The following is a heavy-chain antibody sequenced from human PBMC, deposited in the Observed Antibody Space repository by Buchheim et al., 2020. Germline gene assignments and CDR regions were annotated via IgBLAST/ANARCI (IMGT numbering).Heavy chain of an antibody. J-gene: IGHJ4*02. CDR3: AKATYTYGTGYFDY. Sequence: EVQLLESGGGLVQPGESLRLSCAAPGFIFSSYAMSWVRQAPGKGLEWVSAISGVSITPYYADSVKGRFPIPRDDSKSTLYLQMNSLRVEDTAVYYCAKATYTYGTGYFDYWGQGTL. CDR2: ISGVSITP. D-gene: IGHD4-17*01. CDR1: GFIFSSYA. V-gene: IGHV3-23*01.